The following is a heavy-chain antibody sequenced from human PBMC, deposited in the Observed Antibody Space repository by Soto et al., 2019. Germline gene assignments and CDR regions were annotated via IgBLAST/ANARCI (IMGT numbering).Heavy chain of an antibody. CDR3: ARGGYCTNGVCYSGSGWYVY. CDR1: GGSFSGYY. Sequence: QVQLQQWGAGLLKPSETLSLTCAVYGGSFSGYYWSWIRQPPGKGLEWIGENNHSGSTNYNPSVNSRVTISVDTYKNQFSLKLGSVTAADTAVYYCARGGYCTNGVCYSGSGWYVYWGQGTLVTVSS. J-gene: IGHJ4*02. D-gene: IGHD2-8*01. CDR2: NNHSGST. V-gene: IGHV4-34*01.